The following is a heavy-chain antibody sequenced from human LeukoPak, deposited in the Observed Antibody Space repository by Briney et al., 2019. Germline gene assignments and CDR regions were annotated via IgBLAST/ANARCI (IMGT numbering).Heavy chain of an antibody. CDR3: ASEHDYGDYVGYFDY. D-gene: IGHD4-17*01. CDR1: GGTFSSYA. Sequence: GASVKVSCKASGGTFSSYAISWVRQAPGQGLEWMGGIIPIFGTANYAQKFQGRVTITADESTSTAYMELSSLRSEDTAVYYCASEHDYGDYVGYFDYWGQGTLVTVSS. CDR2: IIPIFGTA. J-gene: IGHJ4*02. V-gene: IGHV1-69*13.